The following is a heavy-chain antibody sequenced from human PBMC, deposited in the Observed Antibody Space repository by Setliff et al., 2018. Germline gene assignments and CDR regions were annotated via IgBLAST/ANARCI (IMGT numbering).Heavy chain of an antibody. D-gene: IGHD4-17*01. CDR1: GYNFTTYW. CDR2: IYPGDSDA. V-gene: IGHV5-51*01. Sequence: PGESLKISCKGSGYNFTTYWIGWVRQMLGEGLEWMGIIYPGDSDARYSPSFQGQVTISADKSINTVYLQWSSLKASDTAMYYCARSPLRLFDFWGQGSLVTVSS. J-gene: IGHJ4*02. CDR3: ARSPLRLFDF.